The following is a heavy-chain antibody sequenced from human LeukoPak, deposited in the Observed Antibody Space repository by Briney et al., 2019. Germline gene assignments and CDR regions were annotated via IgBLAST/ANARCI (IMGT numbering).Heavy chain of an antibody. CDR2: IYTSGST. CDR3: ARSTPGLLPAPFDY. V-gene: IGHV4-4*07. J-gene: IGHJ4*02. Sequence: SETLSLTCTVSGGSISSYYWSWIRQPAGKGLEWIGRIYTSGSTNYNPSLKSRVTMSVDTSKNQFSLKLSPVTAADTAVYYCARSTPGLLPAPFDYWGQGTLVTVPS. CDR1: GGSISSYY. D-gene: IGHD3-22*01.